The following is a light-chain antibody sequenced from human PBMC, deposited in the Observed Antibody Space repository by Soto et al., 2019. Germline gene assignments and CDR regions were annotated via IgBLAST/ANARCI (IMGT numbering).Light chain of an antibody. CDR3: QQYGSSPRT. CDR2: VAS. CDR1: QSFTSTY. Sequence: EIVLTQSPGTLSLSPGERATLSCRAVQSFTSTYLAWYQQKPGQAPRLLIYVASSRATGIPDRFSGSGSGTDFTLTISRLEPEDFAVYYCQQYGSSPRTFGQGTKLEIK. J-gene: IGKJ2*01. V-gene: IGKV3-20*01.